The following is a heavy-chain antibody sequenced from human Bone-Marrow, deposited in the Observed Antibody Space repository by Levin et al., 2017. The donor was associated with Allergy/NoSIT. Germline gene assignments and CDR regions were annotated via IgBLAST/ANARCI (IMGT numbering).Heavy chain of an antibody. CDR2: IRSKPNNDAT. CDR3: TTQPPSHFRDY. Sequence: GGSLRLSCAASGLTLSDSAMHWVRQASGRGLEWVGRIRSKPNNDATAYAPSLKGRFTISRDDLKNMAYLQMNGLNTDDTAVYFCTTQPPSHFRDYWGQGTRVTVSS. V-gene: IGHV3-73*01. CDR1: GLTLSDSA. J-gene: IGHJ4*02.